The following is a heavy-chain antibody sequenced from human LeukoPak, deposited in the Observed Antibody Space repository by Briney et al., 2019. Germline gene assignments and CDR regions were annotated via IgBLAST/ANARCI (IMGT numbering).Heavy chain of an antibody. CDR3: ARSLIAPPFDY. Sequence: SETLSLTCSVSGYSISSGYYWGWIRQPPGKGLEWIGSIYHSGSTYYNPSLKSRVTISLDTSKNQFSLKLSSVTAADTAVYYCARSLIAPPFDYWGQGTLVTVSS. J-gene: IGHJ4*02. D-gene: IGHD6-13*01. V-gene: IGHV4-38-2*02. CDR1: GYSISSGYY. CDR2: IYHSGST.